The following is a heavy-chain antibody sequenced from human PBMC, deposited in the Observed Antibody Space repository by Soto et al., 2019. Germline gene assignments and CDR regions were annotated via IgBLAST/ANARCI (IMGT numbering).Heavy chain of an antibody. Sequence: PSETLSLTCTVSGGSISSINDYWGWIRQPPGKGLEWIGSIYYSGSSYYNPSLKSRVTISVDTSKNQFSLKLNSVTAADTAVYYCPRVQARGGQGTLDTVSS. CDR2: IYYSGSS. CDR1: GGSISSINDY. V-gene: IGHV4-39*01. D-gene: IGHD1-1*01. CDR3: PRVQAR. J-gene: IGHJ4*02.